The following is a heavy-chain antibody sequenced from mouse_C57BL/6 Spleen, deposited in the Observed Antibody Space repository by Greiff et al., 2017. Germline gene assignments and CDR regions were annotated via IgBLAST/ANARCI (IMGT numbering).Heavy chain of an antibody. CDR2: IDPNSGGT. D-gene: IGHD2-13*01. J-gene: IGHJ2*01. V-gene: IGHV1-72*01. CDR3: ARSDWAYYFDY. CDR1: GYTFTSYW. Sequence: VQLQQPGAELVKPGASVKLSCKASGYTFTSYWMHWVKQSPGRGLEWIGWIDPNSGGTKYNEQFKSKATLTVDKPSSTAYMQLSSLTSEDSAVYYCARSDWAYYFDYWGQGTTLTVSS.